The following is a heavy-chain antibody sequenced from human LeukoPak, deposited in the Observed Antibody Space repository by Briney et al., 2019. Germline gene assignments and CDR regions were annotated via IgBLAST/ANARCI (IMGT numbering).Heavy chain of an antibody. CDR1: GFTFSSFG. CDR3: AKDWGPDY. Sequence: PGMSLRLSCAASGFTFSSFGMHWVRQAPGKGLEWVAVISFDGSNKYYGDSVKGRFTISRDNSKNTLYLQMNSLRAEDTAVYYCAKDWGPDYWGQGTLVTVSS. CDR2: ISFDGSNK. D-gene: IGHD3-16*01. J-gene: IGHJ4*02. V-gene: IGHV3-33*06.